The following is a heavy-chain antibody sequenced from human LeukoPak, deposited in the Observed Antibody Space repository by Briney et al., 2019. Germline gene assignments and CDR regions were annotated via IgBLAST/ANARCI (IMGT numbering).Heavy chain of an antibody. Sequence: GASVKVSCKASGYTFTGYYMHWVRQAPGQGLEWTGWINPNSGGTNYAQKFQGRVTMTRDTSISTAYMELSRLRSDDTAVYYCARRGGDYGGYDAFDIWGQGTMVTVSS. CDR2: INPNSGGT. CDR3: ARRGGDYGGYDAFDI. D-gene: IGHD4-23*01. J-gene: IGHJ3*02. CDR1: GYTFTGYY. V-gene: IGHV1-2*02.